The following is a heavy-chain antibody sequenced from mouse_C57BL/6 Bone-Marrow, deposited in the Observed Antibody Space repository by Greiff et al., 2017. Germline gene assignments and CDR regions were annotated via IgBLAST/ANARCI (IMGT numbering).Heavy chain of an antibody. J-gene: IGHJ3*01. V-gene: IGHV5-15*04. CDR2: ISNLAYSI. Sequence: EVKLVESGGGLVQPGGSLKLSCAASGFTFSDYGMAWVRQAPRKGPEWVAFISNLAYSIYYADTVTGRFTISRENAKNTLYLEMSSLRSEDTAMYYCASSDEGFAYWGQGTLVTVSA. CDR3: ASSDEGFAY. D-gene: IGHD3-1*01. CDR1: GFTFSDYG.